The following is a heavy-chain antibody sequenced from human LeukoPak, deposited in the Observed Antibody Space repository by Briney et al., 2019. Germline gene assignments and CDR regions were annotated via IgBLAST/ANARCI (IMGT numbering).Heavy chain of an antibody. CDR3: ARGPLWYYGSGSYQNYYYMDV. CDR2: VYHSGST. V-gene: IGHV4-38-2*02. J-gene: IGHJ6*03. CDR1: GYSISSDYY. Sequence: PSETLSLTCSVSGYSISSDYYWGWIRQPPGKGLEWIGTVYHSGSTYYNPSLKSRVTISVDTSKNQFSLKLSSVTAADTAVYYCARGPLWYYGSGSYQNYYYMDVWGKGTTVTVSS. D-gene: IGHD3-10*01.